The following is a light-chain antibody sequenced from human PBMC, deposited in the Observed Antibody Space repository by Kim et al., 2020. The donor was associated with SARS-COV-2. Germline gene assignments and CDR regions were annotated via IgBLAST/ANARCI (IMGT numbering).Light chain of an antibody. J-gene: IGLJ3*02. Sequence: NFMLTQAHSVSGSPGKTVIIPCTRSSGSISSDLVQWFQQRPGTSPTTVIYENDVRPSGVPDRFSGFVDSSSNSASLTISGLKTEDEADYYCQSYHDNAWGFGGGTQLTVL. CDR3: QSYHDNAWG. CDR1: SGSISSDL. V-gene: IGLV6-57*01. CDR2: END.